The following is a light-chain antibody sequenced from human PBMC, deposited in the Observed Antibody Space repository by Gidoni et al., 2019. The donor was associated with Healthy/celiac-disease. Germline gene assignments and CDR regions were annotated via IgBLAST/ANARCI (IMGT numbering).Light chain of an antibody. CDR3: QQYNSIPGT. J-gene: IGKJ4*01. V-gene: IGKV1-5*03. Sequence: DIQMTQSPSTLSASVGDRVTITCRASQSISSGLAWYQQKPGKAPKLLIYKASSLESGVPSRFSGSGSGTEFTLTISSLQPDDFATYYCQQYNSIPGTFGGGTKVEIK. CDR1: QSISSG. CDR2: KAS.